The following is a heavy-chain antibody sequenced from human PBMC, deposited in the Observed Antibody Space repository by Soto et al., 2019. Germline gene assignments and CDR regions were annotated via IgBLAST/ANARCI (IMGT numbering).Heavy chain of an antibody. D-gene: IGHD6-6*01. Sequence: QVQLVESGGGVVQPGRSLRLSCVASGFTFRSYAMHWVRQAPGKGLEWVAVIWSDGGNRYYADSVKGRFTISRDNSKNTLYLQMNSLRAEDTAVYYCARDGHPTIAARPYYYNRDVWGQGTTVTVSS. J-gene: IGHJ6*02. V-gene: IGHV3-33*01. CDR2: IWSDGGNR. CDR1: GFTFRSYA. CDR3: ARDGHPTIAARPYYYNRDV.